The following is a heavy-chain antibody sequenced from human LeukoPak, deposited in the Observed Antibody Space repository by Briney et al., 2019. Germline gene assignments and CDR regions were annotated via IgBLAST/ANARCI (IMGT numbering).Heavy chain of an antibody. CDR1: GFTFSNYG. Sequence: GRSLRPSCAASGFTFSNYGMHWVRQAPGKGLEWVAVIWYDGGNKYYADSVKGRFTISRDNSKDTLYLQMNSLRAEDPAVYYCARATYSSGWYGKTIDYWGQGTLVTVSS. CDR3: ARATYSSGWYGKTIDY. CDR2: IWYDGGNK. D-gene: IGHD6-19*01. J-gene: IGHJ4*02. V-gene: IGHV3-33*01.